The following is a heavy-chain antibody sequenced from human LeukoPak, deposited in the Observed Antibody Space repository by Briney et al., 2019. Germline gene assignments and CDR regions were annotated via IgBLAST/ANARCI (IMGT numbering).Heavy chain of an antibody. D-gene: IGHD3-10*01. Sequence: GGSLRLSCAASGFTFSSYEMNWVRQAPGKGLEWVSYISSSGSTIYYADSVKGRFTISRDYAKNSLYLQMNSLRAEDTAVYYCARGWFGEPCFDYWGQGTLVTVSS. CDR2: ISSSGSTI. V-gene: IGHV3-48*03. J-gene: IGHJ4*02. CDR1: GFTFSSYE. CDR3: ARGWFGEPCFDY.